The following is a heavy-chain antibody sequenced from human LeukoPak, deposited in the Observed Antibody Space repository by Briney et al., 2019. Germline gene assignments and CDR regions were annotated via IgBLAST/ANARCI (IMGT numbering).Heavy chain of an antibody. Sequence: SKTLSLTCTVSGYSISSGYYWSWIRQPAGKGLEWNGRIYTSGSTNYNPSLKSRVTISVDTSKNHFSLKLSSVTAADTAVYYCARVSSNNWYNERGAFDIWGQGTMVTASS. J-gene: IGHJ3*02. CDR2: IYTSGST. CDR3: ARVSSNNWYNERGAFDI. D-gene: IGHD6-13*01. V-gene: IGHV4-61*02. CDR1: GYSISSGYY.